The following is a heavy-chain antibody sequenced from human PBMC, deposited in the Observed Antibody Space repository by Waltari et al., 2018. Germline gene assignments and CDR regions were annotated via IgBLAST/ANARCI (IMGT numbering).Heavy chain of an antibody. CDR2: IRGSGGST. CDR1: GFTFSSYA. D-gene: IGHD3-16*01. Sequence: EVQLLESGGGLVQPGGSLRLSCAASGFTFSSYAMSWVRQAPGKGLEWVSAIRGSGGSTSYADSVKGRFTISRDNSKNTLYLQMNSLRAEDTAVYYCALDPHYVGGGGVSFDPWGQGTLVTVSS. V-gene: IGHV3-23*01. CDR3: ALDPHYVGGGGVSFDP. J-gene: IGHJ5*02.